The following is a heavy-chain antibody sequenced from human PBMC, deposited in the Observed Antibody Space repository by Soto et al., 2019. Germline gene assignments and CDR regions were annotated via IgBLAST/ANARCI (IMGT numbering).Heavy chain of an antibody. CDR3: AKRPLRGSGSYLDY. Sequence: GGSLRLSCAASGFTFSTYAMSWVRQAPGKGLEWVSTISGSGGSTYYADSVKGRFTISRDNPKNTLYLQMNSLRVEDTAVYYCAKRPLRGSGSYLDYWGPGTLVTVSS. J-gene: IGHJ4*02. D-gene: IGHD3-10*01. CDR1: GFTFSTYA. CDR2: ISGSGGST. V-gene: IGHV3-23*01.